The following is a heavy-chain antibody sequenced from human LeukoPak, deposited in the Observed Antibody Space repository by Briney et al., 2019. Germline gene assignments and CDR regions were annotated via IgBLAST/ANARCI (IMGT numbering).Heavy chain of an antibody. CDR3: ARRGYDSSGYYPFDY. V-gene: IGHV4-59*08. CDR2: IYYSGST. J-gene: IGHJ4*02. CDR1: GGSISSYY. Sequence: SETLSLTCTVSGGSISSYYWSWTRQPPGKGLEWIGYIYYSGSTNYNPSLKSRVTISVDTSKNQFSLKLSSVTAADTAVYYCARRGYDSSGYYPFDYWGQGTLVTVSS. D-gene: IGHD3-22*01.